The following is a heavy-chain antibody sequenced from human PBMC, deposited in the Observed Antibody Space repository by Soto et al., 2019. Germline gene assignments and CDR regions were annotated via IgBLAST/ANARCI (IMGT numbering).Heavy chain of an antibody. CDR2: ISPYNGNT. Sequence: QVQLVQSGAEVKKPGASVKVSCKASVYSFTSYGITWVRQAPGQGLEWMGWISPYNGNTNYAQKLHGRVTMTTDTSTTTAYVELRSLRSDDTAVYFCARTYDILTGYPDAFDMWGQGTMVTVSS. CDR1: VYSFTSYG. D-gene: IGHD3-9*01. CDR3: ARTYDILTGYPDAFDM. J-gene: IGHJ3*02. V-gene: IGHV1-18*04.